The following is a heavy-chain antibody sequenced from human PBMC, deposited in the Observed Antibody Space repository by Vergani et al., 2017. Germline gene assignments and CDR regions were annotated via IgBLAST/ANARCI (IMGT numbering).Heavy chain of an antibody. D-gene: IGHD5-24*01. J-gene: IGHJ6*02. CDR2: IYHSGST. Sequence: QVQLQESGPGLVKPSETLSLTCTVSGYSISSGYYWGWIRQPPGKGLEWIGSIYHSGSTYYNPSLKSRVTISVDTSKNQFSLKLSSVTAADTAVYYCARVEMATEGPLHYYYGMDVWGQGTTVTVSS. CDR3: ARVEMATEGPLHYYYGMDV. CDR1: GYSISSGYY. V-gene: IGHV4-38-2*02.